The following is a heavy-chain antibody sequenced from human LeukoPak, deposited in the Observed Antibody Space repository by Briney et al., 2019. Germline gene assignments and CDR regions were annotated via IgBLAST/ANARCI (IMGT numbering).Heavy chain of an antibody. J-gene: IGHJ4*02. D-gene: IGHD1-20*01. CDR3: ARPAIGSSAGYNYYFYY. V-gene: IGHV5-51*01. CDR2: IYPDDSDP. Sequence: GESLKISCKGSGYSFTSYWFGWGRRMPGEGLEWRGIIYPDDSDPRYSPSFQGQVTISDDTSISTAYLQRSILKASDTAMYYCARPAIGSSAGYNYYFYYSGQGTLVTVSS. CDR1: GYSFTSYW.